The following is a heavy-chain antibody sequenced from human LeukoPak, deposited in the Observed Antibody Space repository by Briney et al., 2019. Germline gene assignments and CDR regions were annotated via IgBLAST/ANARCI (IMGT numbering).Heavy chain of an antibody. CDR3: ARERSITMVRGRGWFDP. CDR1: GGSFSGYY. J-gene: IGHJ5*02. V-gene: IGHV4-34*01. D-gene: IGHD3-10*01. CDR2: INHSGST. Sequence: SETLSLTCAVYGGSFSGYYWSWIRQPPGKGLEWIGEINHSGSTNYNPSLRSRVTISVDTSKNQFSLKLSSVTAADTAVYYCARERSITMVRGRGWFDPWGQGTLVTVSS.